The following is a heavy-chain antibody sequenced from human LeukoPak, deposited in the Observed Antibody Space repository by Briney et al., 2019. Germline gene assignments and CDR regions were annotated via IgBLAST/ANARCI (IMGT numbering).Heavy chain of an antibody. Sequence: ASVKVSCKASGYTFTSYDINWVRQATGQGLEWMEWMNPNSGNTGYAQKFQGRVTMTRNTSISTAYMELSSLRSEDTAVYYCARATYYYGSGSLEHWGQGTLVTVSS. CDR2: MNPNSGNT. CDR3: ARATYYYGSGSLEH. V-gene: IGHV1-8*01. CDR1: GYTFTSYD. D-gene: IGHD3-10*01. J-gene: IGHJ1*01.